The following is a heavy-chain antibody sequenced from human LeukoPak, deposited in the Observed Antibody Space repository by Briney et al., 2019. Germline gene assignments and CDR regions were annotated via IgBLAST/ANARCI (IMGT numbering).Heavy chain of an antibody. D-gene: IGHD6-19*01. J-gene: IGHJ4*02. Sequence: QVQLQESGPGLVKPSQTLSLTCTVSGGSISRGDYYWSWRRQPPGTGLEWIGYIYCSGSTYYNPSLKSRVTISVDTSKNQFSLKLSSVTAADTAVYYCASSSGWYGIDYWGQGTLVTVSS. CDR2: IYCSGST. CDR3: ASSSGWYGIDY. V-gene: IGHV4-30-4*08. CDR1: GGSISRGDYY.